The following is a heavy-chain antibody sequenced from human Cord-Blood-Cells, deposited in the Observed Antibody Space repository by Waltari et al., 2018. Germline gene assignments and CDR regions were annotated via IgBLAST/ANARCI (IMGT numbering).Heavy chain of an antibody. CDR3: ARGPTHAAASLDY. D-gene: IGHD6-13*01. CDR1: GGSSSGYY. J-gene: IGHJ4*02. Sequence: QVQLQQWGAGLLKPSETLSLTCAAYGGSSSGYYWSWIRQPPGKGLEWIGEINHSGSTNYNPSLKSRVTISVDTSKNQFSLKLSSVTAADTAVYCCARGPTHAAASLDYWGQGTLVTVSS. V-gene: IGHV4-34*01. CDR2: INHSGST.